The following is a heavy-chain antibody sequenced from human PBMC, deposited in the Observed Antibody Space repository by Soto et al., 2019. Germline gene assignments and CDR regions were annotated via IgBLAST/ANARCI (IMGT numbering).Heavy chain of an antibody. CDR3: ARLYWRSSGWYGGPIYYGMDV. Sequence: PSETLSLTCAVSGGSISSGGYSWSWIRQPPGKGLEWIGYIYHSGSTYYNPSLKSRVTISVDRSKNQFSLKLSSVTAADTAVYYCARLYWRSSGWYGGPIYYGMDVWGQGTTVTVSS. V-gene: IGHV4-30-2*01. D-gene: IGHD6-19*01. CDR2: IYHSGST. CDR1: GGSISSGGYS. J-gene: IGHJ6*02.